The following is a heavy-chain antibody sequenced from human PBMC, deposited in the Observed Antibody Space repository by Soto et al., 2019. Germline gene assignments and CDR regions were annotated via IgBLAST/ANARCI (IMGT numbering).Heavy chain of an antibody. J-gene: IGHJ4*02. D-gene: IGHD3-16*01. CDR1: GGSIIGGGCS. Sequence: SLTLSLTCGVAGGSIIGGGCSWSWIRQPPGKGLEWIGYIYHSGSSDYNPSLKSRVTISFDTSKSQFSLKLTSVTAADTAIYYCATGGGPTLDNWGLGTPVPVSS. CDR2: IYHSGSS. V-gene: IGHV4-30-2*01. CDR3: ATGGGPTLDN.